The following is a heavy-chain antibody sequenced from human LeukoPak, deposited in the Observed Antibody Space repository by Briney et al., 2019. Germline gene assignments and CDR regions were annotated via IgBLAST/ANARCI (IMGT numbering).Heavy chain of an antibody. CDR3: AKGDQPLLYGGAFDS. CDR2: FNGRGGYT. V-gene: IGHV3-23*01. Sequence: GGSQRLSCAASGFTFSSYVMSWVRRAPGKGLEWVSSFNGRGGYTFYADSVKGRFTLSSDNSKNTLHLQMISLRAEDTAVYYCAKGDQPLLYGGAFDSWGQGTLVTVSS. J-gene: IGHJ4*02. D-gene: IGHD2-2*02. CDR1: GFTFSSYV.